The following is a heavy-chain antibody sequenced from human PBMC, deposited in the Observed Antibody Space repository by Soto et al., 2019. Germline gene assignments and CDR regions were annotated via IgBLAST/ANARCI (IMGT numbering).Heavy chain of an antibody. CDR1: GDSVSNNSVA. CDR2: TYYRSKWSS. D-gene: IGHD6-13*01. Sequence: SQTLSLTCAISGDSVSNNSVAWNWIRQSPSRGLEWLGRTYYRSKWSSDYALSVRSRITINPDTSKNQFSLQLNSVTPEDTAVYYCARVVAAADTVDWFDPWGQGTLVTVPQ. V-gene: IGHV6-1*01. J-gene: IGHJ5*02. CDR3: ARVVAAADTVDWFDP.